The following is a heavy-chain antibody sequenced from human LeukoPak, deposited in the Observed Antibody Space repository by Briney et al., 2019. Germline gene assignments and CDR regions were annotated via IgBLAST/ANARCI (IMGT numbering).Heavy chain of an antibody. CDR3: VRETDCTGGSCYLSHWFDP. CDR1: EFTFNKYW. D-gene: IGHD2-15*01. Sequence: GGSLRLSCAASEFTFNKYWMHWVRQAPGKGLVWVSRINGDGTRTDYVDSVKGRFTISRDNAKNTVNLQMNSLREEDAAVYYCVRETDCTGGSCYLSHWFDPWGQGTLVTVSS. CDR2: INGDGTRT. J-gene: IGHJ5*02. V-gene: IGHV3-74*01.